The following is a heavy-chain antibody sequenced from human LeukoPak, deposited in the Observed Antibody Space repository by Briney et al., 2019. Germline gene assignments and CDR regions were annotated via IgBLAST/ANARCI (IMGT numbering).Heavy chain of an antibody. CDR3: AKGATRIQGGTRHFDY. J-gene: IGHJ4*02. CDR2: IGGSAGGT. D-gene: IGHD2-15*01. Sequence: GGSLRLSCAASGFTFSTYAMTWVRQAPGKGLEWVSVIGGSAGGTYNADSVKGRFTISRDNSKNTLYLQMNSLRAEDTAIYYCAKGATRIQGGTRHFDYWGQGILVTVSP. CDR1: GFTFSTYA. V-gene: IGHV3-23*01.